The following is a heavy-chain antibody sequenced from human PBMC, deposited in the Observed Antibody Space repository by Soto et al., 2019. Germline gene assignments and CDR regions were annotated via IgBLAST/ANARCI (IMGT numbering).Heavy chain of an antibody. V-gene: IGHV3-74*01. Sequence: EVQLVESGGDLVQPGGSLRLSCAASGFTFSNYWMHWVRQAPGKGLMWVSRINTDGSRATYADSVQGRFGISGDNAKNTVYLQMNSLRAEDTAVYYCARGKLGSYDWVDPWGQGTLVTVSS. CDR1: GFTFSNYW. CDR3: ARGKLGSYDWVDP. D-gene: IGHD3-16*01. CDR2: INTDGSRA. J-gene: IGHJ5*02.